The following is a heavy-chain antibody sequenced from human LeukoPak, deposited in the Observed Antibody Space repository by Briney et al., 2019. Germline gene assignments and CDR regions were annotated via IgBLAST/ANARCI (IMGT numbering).Heavy chain of an antibody. CDR1: GVTFRSYA. CDR2: ISGSGGST. V-gene: IGHV3-23*01. CDR3: ASSTSHCFAP. D-gene: IGHD5/OR15-5a*01. Sequence: GGSLRLSCAASGVTFRSYAMCWVRQAPGKGLEWVSAISGSGGSTYYADSVKGRFTISRDNSKNTLYLQMNSLRAEDTAVYYCASSTSHCFAPWGQGTLVTVSS. J-gene: IGHJ5*02.